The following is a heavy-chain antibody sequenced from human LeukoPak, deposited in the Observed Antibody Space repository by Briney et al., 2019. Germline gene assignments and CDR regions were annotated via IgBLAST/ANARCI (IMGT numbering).Heavy chain of an antibody. V-gene: IGHV1-2*02. CDR3: ARTKLGYYYDSSGYLD. Sequence: ASVKVSCKASGYTFTGYYMHWVRQAPGQGLEWMGWINPNSGGTNYAQKFQGRVTMTRDTSISTAYMELSRLRSDDTAVYYCARTKLGYYYDSSGYLDWGQGTLVTVSS. D-gene: IGHD3-22*01. J-gene: IGHJ4*02. CDR2: INPNSGGT. CDR1: GYTFTGYY.